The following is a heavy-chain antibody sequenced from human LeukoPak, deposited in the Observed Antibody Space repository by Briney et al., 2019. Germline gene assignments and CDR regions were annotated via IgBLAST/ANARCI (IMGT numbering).Heavy chain of an antibody. D-gene: IGHD3-16*01. CDR3: ARVSPVYDKAPPGQVFFQH. J-gene: IGHJ1*01. Sequence: NPGGSLRLSCAASGFTFSSYEMNWVRQAPGKGLEWVSYISSSGSTIYYADSVKGRFTISRDNAKNSLYLQMNSLRAEDTAVYYCARVSPVYDKAPPGQVFFQHWGQGTLVTVSS. CDR2: ISSSGSTI. CDR1: GFTFSSYE. V-gene: IGHV3-48*03.